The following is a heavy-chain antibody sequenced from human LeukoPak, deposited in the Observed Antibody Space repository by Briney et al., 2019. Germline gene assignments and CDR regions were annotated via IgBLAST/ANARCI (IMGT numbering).Heavy chain of an antibody. CDR3: AREKDTGSNHAKIRYDI. J-gene: IGHJ3*02. Sequence: SETLSLTCTVSGYSISSGYYWGWIRQPPGKGLEWIGWIFGSGDFNYSPSLKSRLSISVDTSNNQFSLKLTSATAADTAVYYCAREKDTGSNHAKIRYDIWGQGTMVTVSS. D-gene: IGHD1-26*01. CDR2: IFGSGDF. CDR1: GYSISSGYY. V-gene: IGHV4-38-2*02.